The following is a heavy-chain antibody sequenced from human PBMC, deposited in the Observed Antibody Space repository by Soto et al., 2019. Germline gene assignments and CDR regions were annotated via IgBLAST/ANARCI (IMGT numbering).Heavy chain of an antibody. Sequence: PGGSLRLSCAASGFTFSSYGMHWVRQAPGKGLEWVAVISYDGSNKYYADSVKGRFTISRDNSKNTLYLQMNSLRAEDTAVYYCAKDLRYYDSSGQGPWGQGTLVTVS. CDR2: ISYDGSNK. CDR3: AKDLRYYDSSGQGP. D-gene: IGHD3-22*01. V-gene: IGHV3-30*18. CDR1: GFTFSSYG. J-gene: IGHJ5*02.